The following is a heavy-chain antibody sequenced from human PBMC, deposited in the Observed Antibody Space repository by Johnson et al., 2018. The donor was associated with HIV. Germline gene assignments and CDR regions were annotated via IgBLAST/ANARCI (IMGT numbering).Heavy chain of an antibody. Sequence: VQLVESGGGVVRPGGSLRLSCAASGFTFDNYGVSWVRQAPGKGLEWVSGINWNGGSTGYGDSVKGRFTISRDNAKNSLYLQMNSLRAEDTAVYYCAKGMWGHDAFDIWGQGTMVTVSS. CDR2: INWNGGST. J-gene: IGHJ3*02. CDR1: GFTFDNYG. D-gene: IGHD1-26*01. V-gene: IGHV3-20*04. CDR3: AKGMWGHDAFDI.